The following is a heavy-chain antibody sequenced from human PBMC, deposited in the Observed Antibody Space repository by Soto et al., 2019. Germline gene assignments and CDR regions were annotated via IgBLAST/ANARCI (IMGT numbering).Heavy chain of an antibody. CDR1: GGSISGDYY. CDR2: IYYSGSS. D-gene: IGHD3-10*01. Sequence: SETLSLTCSVSGGSISGDYYWSWIRQSPEKGLEWIGYIYYSGSSYSNPALQSRLSMSLDTSKNQFSLKLSSVTAADTAVYYCARDAGSGSYRYYCYGMDVWGQGTTVTVSS. V-gene: IGHV4-30-4*02. CDR3: ARDAGSGSYRYYCYGMDV. J-gene: IGHJ6*02.